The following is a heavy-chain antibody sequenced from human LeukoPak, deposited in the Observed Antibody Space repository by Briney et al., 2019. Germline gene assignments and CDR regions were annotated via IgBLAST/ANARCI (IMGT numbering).Heavy chain of an antibody. D-gene: IGHD3-3*01. CDR2: INWNGGST. J-gene: IGHJ4*02. V-gene: IGHV3-20*04. CDR1: GFTFYDYG. Sequence: GGSLRLSCAASGFTFYDYGMSWVRQAPGKGLEWVCGINWNGGSTGYADSVKCRFTISRHNAKNSLYLQMNSLRAEDTAVYYCARGGYYGSGRYYFDSWGQGTLVTVSS. CDR3: ARGGYYGSGRYYFDS.